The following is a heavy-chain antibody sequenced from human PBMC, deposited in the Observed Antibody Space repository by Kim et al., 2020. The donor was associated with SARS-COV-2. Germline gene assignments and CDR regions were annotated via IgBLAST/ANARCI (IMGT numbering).Heavy chain of an antibody. D-gene: IGHD6-13*01. CDR3: ARGGVRGTAGRLDV. CDR2: ISSSGSTI. J-gene: IGHJ6*04. V-gene: IGHV3-48*03. Sequence: GGSLRLSCAASGFTFSSYEMNWVRQAPGKGLEWVSYISSSGSTIYYADSVKGRFTISRDNAKNSLYLQMNSLRAEDTAVYYCARGGVRGTAGRLDVWGKGTTVTVSS. CDR1: GFTFSSYE.